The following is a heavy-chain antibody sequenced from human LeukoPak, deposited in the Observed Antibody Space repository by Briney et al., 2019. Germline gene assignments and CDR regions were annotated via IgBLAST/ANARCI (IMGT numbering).Heavy chain of an antibody. CDR1: GYSFTSYW. Sequence: GESLKISCKGSGYSFTSYWIGWVRQMPGKGLEWMGIIYPGDSDTRYSPSFQGQVTISADKSISTAYLQWSSLKASDTAMYYCARSPAAAGKPYYFDYWGQGTLVTVSS. D-gene: IGHD6-13*01. V-gene: IGHV5-51*01. CDR3: ARSPAAAGKPYYFDY. CDR2: IYPGDSDT. J-gene: IGHJ4*02.